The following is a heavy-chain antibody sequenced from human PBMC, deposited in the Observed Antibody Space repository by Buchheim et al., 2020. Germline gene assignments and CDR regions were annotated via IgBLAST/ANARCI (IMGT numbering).Heavy chain of an antibody. V-gene: IGHV4-39*07. CDR1: GGPISSSSYY. CDR3: ARAYGYGSGSYRYYFDY. CDR2: IYYSGST. J-gene: IGHJ4*02. Sequence: QLQLQESGPGLVKPSETLSLTCTVSGGPISSSSYYWGWIRQPPGKGLEWIGSIYYSGSTYYNPSLKSRVTISVDTSKNQFSLKLSSVTAADTAVYYCARAYGYGSGSYRYYFDYWGQGTL. D-gene: IGHD3-10*01.